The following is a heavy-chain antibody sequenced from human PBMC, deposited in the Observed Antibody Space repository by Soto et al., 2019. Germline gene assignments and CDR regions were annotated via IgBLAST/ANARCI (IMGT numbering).Heavy chain of an antibody. V-gene: IGHV4-4*09. D-gene: IGHD4-4*01. Sequence: SETLSLTCAVYGGSFSGYYWTWIRQPPGQGLEWIGYICTGGTTKYNPSLKSRVTMSVDTSKTQFSLKLTSVTAADTAVYYCARVGSKSFYYATDVWGQGTTVTVSS. CDR2: ICTGGTT. J-gene: IGHJ6*02. CDR1: GGSFSGYY. CDR3: ARVGSKSFYYATDV.